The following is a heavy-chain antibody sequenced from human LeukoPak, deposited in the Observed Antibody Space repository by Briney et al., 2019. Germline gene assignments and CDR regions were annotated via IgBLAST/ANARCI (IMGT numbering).Heavy chain of an antibody. V-gene: IGHV3-9*01. CDR1: GFTFDDYA. CDR3: AKDSTPYSSSWYVTWFDP. CDR2: ISWNSGSI. J-gene: IGHJ5*02. Sequence: PGGSLRLSCAASGFTFDDYAMDWVRQAPGKGLEWVSGISWNSGSIGYADSVKGRFTISRDNAKNSLYLQMNSLRAEDTALYYCAKDSTPYSSSWYVTWFDPWGQGTLVTVSS. D-gene: IGHD6-13*01.